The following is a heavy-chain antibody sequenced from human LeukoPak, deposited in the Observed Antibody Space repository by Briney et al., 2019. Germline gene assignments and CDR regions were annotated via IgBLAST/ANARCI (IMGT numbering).Heavy chain of an antibody. CDR1: GYTFPRYG. V-gene: IGHV1-18*01. CDR2: ISAYNVNT. CDR3: ARYTSGWYESDY. D-gene: IGHD6-19*01. Sequence: GASVKVSCKTSGYTFPRYGISWVRQAPGQGLEWMGWISAYNVNTNSAQELQGRVTLTTDTSTSTAYMELRSLRSDDTAVYYCARYTSGWYESDYWGQGTLVTVSS. J-gene: IGHJ4*02.